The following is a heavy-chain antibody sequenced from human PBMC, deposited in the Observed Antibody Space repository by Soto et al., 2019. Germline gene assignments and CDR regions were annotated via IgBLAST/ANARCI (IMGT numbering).Heavy chain of an antibody. V-gene: IGHV4-39*01. J-gene: IGHJ4*02. Sequence: PSETLSLTCTVSGGSISSSSYYWGWIRQPPGKGLEWIGSIYYSGSTYYNPSLKSRVTISVDTSKNQFSLKLSSVTAADTAVYYCARHSYFGVAAIDYWGQGTLVTVYS. CDR2: IYYSGST. CDR3: ARHSYFGVAAIDY. CDR1: GGSISSSSYY. D-gene: IGHD3-3*01.